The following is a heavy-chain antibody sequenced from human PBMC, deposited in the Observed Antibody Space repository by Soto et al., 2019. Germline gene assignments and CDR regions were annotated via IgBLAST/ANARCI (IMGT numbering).Heavy chain of an antibody. V-gene: IGHV3-33*01. CDR3: RVVVTTNFDY. Sequence: QVQLVESGGGVVQPGRSLRLSCAASGFTFSSYGMHWVRQAPGKGLEWVALIRYDGSNKYYADSVKGRFTISRDNSKNTLYLQMNSLRAEDTAVYYCRVVVTTNFDYWRQGTLVTVSS. CDR1: GFTFSSYG. CDR2: IRYDGSNK. D-gene: IGHD2-15*01. J-gene: IGHJ4*02.